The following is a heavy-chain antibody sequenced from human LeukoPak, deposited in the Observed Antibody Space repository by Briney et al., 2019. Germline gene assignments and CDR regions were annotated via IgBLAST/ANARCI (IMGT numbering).Heavy chain of an antibody. CDR1: GYTFTSYG. Sequence: ASVKVSCKACGYTFTSYGISWVRQAPGQRLEWMGWISAYNGNTNYAQKLQGRVTMTTDTSTSTAYMELRSLRSDDTAVYYCARDGYCSGGSCYPSYYYSGMDAWGQGTTVTVSS. CDR2: ISAYNGNT. D-gene: IGHD2-15*01. J-gene: IGHJ6*02. V-gene: IGHV1-18*01. CDR3: ARDGYCSGGSCYPSYYYSGMDA.